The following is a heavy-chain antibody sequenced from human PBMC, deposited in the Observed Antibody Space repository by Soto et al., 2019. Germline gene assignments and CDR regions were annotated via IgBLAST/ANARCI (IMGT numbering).Heavy chain of an antibody. V-gene: IGHV4-39*07. CDR1: GGSISSSSYY. Sequence: PSETLSLTCTVSGGSISSSSYYWGWIRQPPGKGLEWIGSIYYSGSTYYNPSLKSRVTISVDTSKNQFSLKLSSVTAADTAVYYCARDLSVLYRNHDYHYAFYIWGQGTMVPVAS. CDR2: IYYSGST. CDR3: ARDLSVLYRNHDYHYAFYI. D-gene: IGHD5-12*01. J-gene: IGHJ3*02.